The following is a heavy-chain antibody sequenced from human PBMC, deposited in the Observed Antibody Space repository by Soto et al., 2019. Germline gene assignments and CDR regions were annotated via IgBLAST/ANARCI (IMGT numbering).Heavy chain of an antibody. CDR3: ARDRVHYDNRGGKFDI. J-gene: IGHJ3*02. CDR1: GYNFISYG. Sequence: QVQLVQSGAEVKKPGASVKVSCKASGYNFISYGISWVRQAPGQGLEWMGWSSAYNGNTNYAQKLQGRVIMTTDTSTSTAYMELRSLRSGDTAVYYCARDRVHYDNRGGKFDIWGQGTMVTVSS. CDR2: SSAYNGNT. V-gene: IGHV1-18*01. D-gene: IGHD3-22*01.